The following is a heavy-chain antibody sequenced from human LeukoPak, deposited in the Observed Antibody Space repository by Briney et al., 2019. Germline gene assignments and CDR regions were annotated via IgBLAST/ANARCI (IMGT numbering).Heavy chain of an antibody. J-gene: IGHJ5*02. Sequence: ASVKVSCKASGYTLTSYGISWVRQAPGQGLEWMGWISAYNGSTNYAQKLQGRVTMTTDTSTSTAYMELRSLRSDDTAVYYCARALEAFYCSGGTCYSEQHWFDPWGQGTLVTVSS. CDR3: ARALEAFYCSGGTCYSEQHWFDP. CDR2: ISAYNGST. D-gene: IGHD2-15*01. CDR1: GYTLTSYG. V-gene: IGHV1-18*01.